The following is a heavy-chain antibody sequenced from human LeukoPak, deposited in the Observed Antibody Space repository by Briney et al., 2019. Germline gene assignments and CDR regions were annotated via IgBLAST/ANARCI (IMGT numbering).Heavy chain of an antibody. CDR2: IYYSGST. D-gene: IGHD3-22*01. Sequence: SETLSLTCTVSGGSISSYYWSWIRQPPGKGLEWIGYIYYSGSTNYNPSLKSRVTISVDTSKNQFSLKLSSVTAADTAVYYGAREMQYDSSLNPHDAFDIWGQGTMVTVSS. CDR3: AREMQYDSSLNPHDAFDI. CDR1: GGSISSYY. J-gene: IGHJ3*02. V-gene: IGHV4-59*12.